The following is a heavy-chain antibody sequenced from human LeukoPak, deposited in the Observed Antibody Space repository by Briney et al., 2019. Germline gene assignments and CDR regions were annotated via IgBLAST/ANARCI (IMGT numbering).Heavy chain of an antibody. Sequence: GGSLRLSCAASGLIFSSYSMNCVRQSPGKWLEWLSSITSSSTIIYYAHSVKGRFTVSRDNAKNSLYLQMNRLRVEDTAVYYCARSDGRQNYDSYYYYMDVWGKGTTVTVSS. CDR1: GLIFSSYS. J-gene: IGHJ6*03. V-gene: IGHV3-21*01. CDR3: ARSDGRQNYDSYYYYMDV. D-gene: IGHD1-7*01. CDR2: ITSSSTII.